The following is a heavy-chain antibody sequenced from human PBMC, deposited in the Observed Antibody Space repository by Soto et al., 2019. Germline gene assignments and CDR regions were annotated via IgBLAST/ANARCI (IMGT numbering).Heavy chain of an antibody. CDR2: IYYSGST. J-gene: IGHJ6*02. CDR1: GGSISSGGYY. Sequence: QVQLQESGPGLVKPSQTLSLTCTVSGGSISSGGYYWSWIRQHPGKGLEWIVYIYYSGSTYYNPSLKGRVTISVDTSKNQFSLKLSSVTAADTAVYYCARASPHATYAGDGMDVWGQGTTVTVSS. V-gene: IGHV4-31*03. CDR3: ARASPHATYAGDGMDV. D-gene: IGHD2-2*01.